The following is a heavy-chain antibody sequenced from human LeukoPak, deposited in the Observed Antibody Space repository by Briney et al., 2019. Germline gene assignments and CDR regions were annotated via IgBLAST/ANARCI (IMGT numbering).Heavy chain of an antibody. CDR1: GFTFSDYY. CDR2: ISSSGITI. Sequence: TGGSPRLSCAASGFTFSDYYMTWIRQAPGKGLEWVSYISSSGITIYYADSVKGRFTISRDNAKTSLYLQMNSLRAEDTAVYYCARDLSGIAGYTYGRGIDYWGQGTLVTVSS. CDR3: ARDLSGIAGYTYGRGIDY. D-gene: IGHD5-18*01. J-gene: IGHJ4*02. V-gene: IGHV3-11*04.